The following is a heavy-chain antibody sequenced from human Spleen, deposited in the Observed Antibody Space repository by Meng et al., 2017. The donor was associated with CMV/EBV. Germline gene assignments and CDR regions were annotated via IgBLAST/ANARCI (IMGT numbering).Heavy chain of an antibody. CDR1: GFTFSGYV. D-gene: IGHD6-6*01. Sequence: GGSLRLSCAASGFTFSGYVMHWVRLAPGKGLEWVAVISHDGTNKDYADSVKGRFTISRDNSKNTLYLQMNSLRAEDTAVYYCARDRLGIVTRSFGYWGQGTLVTVSS. V-gene: IGHV3-30*14. CDR2: ISHDGTNK. CDR3: ARDRLGIVTRSFGY. J-gene: IGHJ4*02.